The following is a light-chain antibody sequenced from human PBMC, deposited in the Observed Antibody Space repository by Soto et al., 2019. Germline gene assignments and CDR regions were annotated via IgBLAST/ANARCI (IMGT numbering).Light chain of an antibody. J-gene: IGKJ4*01. V-gene: IGKV1D-16*01. CDR3: QQYNIYPLT. CDR1: QDINSW. Sequence: DGQMTQSPSSLSASVGDRVTITCRASQDINSWLAWYQQKPEKAPKSLIHAASSLQTGVPSRFSGSGSGTDFTLTISSLQPEDSATYYCQQYNIYPLTFGGGTKVEIK. CDR2: AAS.